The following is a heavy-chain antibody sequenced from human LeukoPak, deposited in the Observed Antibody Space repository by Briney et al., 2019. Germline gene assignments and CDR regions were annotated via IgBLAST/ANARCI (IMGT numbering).Heavy chain of an antibody. CDR1: GFTVSSNY. CDR2: IYSGGST. V-gene: IGHV3-66*01. CDR3: AREGGPTSVVTTSLKFLPYDAFDI. Sequence: GGSLRLSCAASGFTVSSNYMSWVRQAPGKGLEWVSVIYSGGSTYYADSVKGRFTISRDNSKNTLYLQMNSLRAEDTAVYYCAREGGPTSVVTTSLKFLPYDAFDIWGQGTMVTVSS. D-gene: IGHD4-17*01. J-gene: IGHJ3*02.